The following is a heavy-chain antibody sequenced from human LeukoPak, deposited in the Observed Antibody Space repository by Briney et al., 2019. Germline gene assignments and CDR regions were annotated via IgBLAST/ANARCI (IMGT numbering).Heavy chain of an antibody. Sequence: SQTLSLTFAISGDSVSSNSAAWNRIRQSPSRGLEWMGRTYYRSKWYNDYALSVESRITINPDTSKNQFSLQLNSVTPEDTAVYYCAREVVAGDDAFDIWGQGTMVTVSS. CDR1: GDSVSSNSAA. D-gene: IGHD2-15*01. J-gene: IGHJ3*02. CDR2: TYYRSKWYN. V-gene: IGHV6-1*01. CDR3: AREVVAGDDAFDI.